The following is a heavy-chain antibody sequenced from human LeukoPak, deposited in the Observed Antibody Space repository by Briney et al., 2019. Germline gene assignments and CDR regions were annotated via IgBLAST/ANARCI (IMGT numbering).Heavy chain of an antibody. Sequence: GGSLRLSCAASGFTVSSNYMSWVRQAPGKGLVWVSRINSDGSSTSYADSVKGRFTISRDNAKNTLYLQMNSLRAEDTAVYYCARPRNDILSGFHYYYGMDVWGQGTTVTVSS. CDR3: ARPRNDILSGFHYYYGMDV. D-gene: IGHD3-9*01. V-gene: IGHV3-74*01. J-gene: IGHJ6*02. CDR1: GFTVSSNY. CDR2: INSDGSST.